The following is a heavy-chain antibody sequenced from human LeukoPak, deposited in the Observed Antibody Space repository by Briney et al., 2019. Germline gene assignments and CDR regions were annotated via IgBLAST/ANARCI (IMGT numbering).Heavy chain of an antibody. J-gene: IGHJ6*03. Sequence: SVKVSCKSSGYTFTGYYMHWVRQAPGQGLEGMVGINPNSGGTNYAQKFQCRVTMNRDTSISTAYMELRRLRSDDTDVSYCARDEPVLRFLEWLDYYYMDVWGKGTTVTVSS. CDR1: GYTFTGYY. CDR3: ARDEPVLRFLEWLDYYYMDV. D-gene: IGHD3-3*01. V-gene: IGHV1-2*02. CDR2: INPNSGGT.